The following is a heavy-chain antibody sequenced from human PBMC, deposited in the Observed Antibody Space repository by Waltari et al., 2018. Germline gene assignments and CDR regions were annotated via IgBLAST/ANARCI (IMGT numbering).Heavy chain of an antibody. CDR3: ARPVGFWSGYLDY. V-gene: IGHV4-39*01. Sequence: QLQLQESGPGLVKPSETLSLTCTVSGGSISSSSYYWGWIRQPPGKGLEWIGSIYYSGSTYYTPSLKSRVTITVDTSKNQFSLKLSSVTAADTAVYYGARPVGFWSGYLDYWGQGTLVTVSS. CDR1: GGSISSSSYY. D-gene: IGHD3-3*01. J-gene: IGHJ4*02. CDR2: IYYSGST.